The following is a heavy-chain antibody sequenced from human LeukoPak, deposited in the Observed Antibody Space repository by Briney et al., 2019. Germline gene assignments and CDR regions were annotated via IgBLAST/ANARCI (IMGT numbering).Heavy chain of an antibody. V-gene: IGHV4-4*07. CDR2: IYTSGKT. J-gene: IGHJ4*02. CDR3: ARGEGVGYSSGWYYFDY. D-gene: IGHD6-19*01. CDR1: GDSISSYY. Sequence: SETLSLTCTVSGDSISSYYWNWIRQPAGKDLEWIGRIYTSGKTNYNPSLKTRVTMSMDTSKSQFSLKLSSVTAADTAVYYCARGEGVGYSSGWYYFDYWGQGTLVTVSS.